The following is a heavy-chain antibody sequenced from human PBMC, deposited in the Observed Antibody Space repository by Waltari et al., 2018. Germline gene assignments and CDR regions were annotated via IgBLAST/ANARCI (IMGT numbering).Heavy chain of an antibody. CDR1: GGSFSDYH. Sequence: QVQLQLWGAGLLKPSETLSLTCAVYGGSFSDYHWTWIRQPPGMGSEGIGEIKHTGNTNYNPSLKSRVTLSIDTSKSQISLNLRSVTAADTAVYYCARPLPVGGYYWDLWAQGTLVTVSS. CDR2: IKHTGNT. J-gene: IGHJ5*02. V-gene: IGHV4-34*01. CDR3: ARPLPVGGYYWDL. D-gene: IGHD3-22*01.